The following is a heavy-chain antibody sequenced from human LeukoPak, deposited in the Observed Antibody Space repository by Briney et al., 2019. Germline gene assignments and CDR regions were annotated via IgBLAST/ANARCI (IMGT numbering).Heavy chain of an antibody. Sequence: SQTLSLTCTVSGGSISSGSYYWSWIRQPAGKGLEWIGRIYTSGSTNYNPALKSRFTISVDTSKNQFSLKLSSVTAADTAVYYCARAVVVTATSVRSDYFDYWGQGTLVTVSS. J-gene: IGHJ4*02. V-gene: IGHV4-61*02. CDR1: GGSISSGSYY. D-gene: IGHD2-21*02. CDR3: ARAVVVTATSVRSDYFDY. CDR2: IYTSGST.